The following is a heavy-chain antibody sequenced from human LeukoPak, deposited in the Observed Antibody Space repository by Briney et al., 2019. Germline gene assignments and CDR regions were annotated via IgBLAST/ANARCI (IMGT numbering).Heavy chain of an antibody. CDR3: ARDTRDGNDY. J-gene: IGHJ4*02. D-gene: IGHD5-24*01. V-gene: IGHV4-30-4*08. Sequence: SQTLSLTCTVSGGPISSGDYYWSWIRQPPGKGLEWIGYIYYSGSTYYNASLKSRVTISVDTSKNQFSLKLSSVTAADSAVYYCARDTRDGNDYWGQGTLVTVSS. CDR1: GGPISSGDYY. CDR2: IYYSGST.